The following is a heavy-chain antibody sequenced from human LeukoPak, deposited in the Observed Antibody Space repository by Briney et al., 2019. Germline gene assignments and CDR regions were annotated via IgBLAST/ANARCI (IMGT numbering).Heavy chain of an antibody. CDR3: ARVQLPAAVGAFAI. Sequence: SETLSLTCTVSGDSISSYYWSWIRQPAGKGLECIGRIHSSGSSTYNPSLNSRVTMSLDTSKSQFSLRLSSVTAADTALYYCARVQLPAAVGAFAIWGQGTMVTVSS. J-gene: IGHJ3*02. CDR1: GDSISSYY. V-gene: IGHV4-4*07. D-gene: IGHD2-2*01. CDR2: IHSSGSS.